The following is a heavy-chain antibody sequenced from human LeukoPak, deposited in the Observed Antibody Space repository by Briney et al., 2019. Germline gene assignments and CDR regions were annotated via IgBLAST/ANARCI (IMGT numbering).Heavy chain of an antibody. J-gene: IGHJ3*02. Sequence: SETLSLTCAVYGGSFSDYYWSWIRQPPGKGLECIGEINHSGSTNYNPSLKSRVTISVDTSKNHFSLRLTSVTAADTGVYFCARAEGAASHIWGQGTMVSVSS. D-gene: IGHD3-16*01. V-gene: IGHV4-34*01. CDR3: ARAEGAASHI. CDR2: INHSGST. CDR1: GGSFSDYY.